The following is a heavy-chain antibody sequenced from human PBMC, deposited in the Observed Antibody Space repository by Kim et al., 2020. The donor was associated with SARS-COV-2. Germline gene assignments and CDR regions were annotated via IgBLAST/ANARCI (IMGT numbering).Heavy chain of an antibody. CDR1: GYTFSNHD. Sequence: ASVKVSCKASGYTFSNHDIVWVRQATGQGLEWMGWMNPNSGDTYAQKFQGRVAMTRNTSITTAYMEVSSLRSEDTAEYFCARGSGGLLWFGELFFDSWGQ. CDR2: MNPNSGDT. CDR3: ARGSGGLLWFGELFFDS. D-gene: IGHD3-10*01. V-gene: IGHV1-8*01. J-gene: IGHJ4*02.